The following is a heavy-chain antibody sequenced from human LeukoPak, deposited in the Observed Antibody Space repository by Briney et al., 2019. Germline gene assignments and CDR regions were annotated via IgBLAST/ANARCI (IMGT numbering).Heavy chain of an antibody. CDR3: ARDLPRITIFGVVAGAFDI. J-gene: IGHJ3*02. V-gene: IGHV4-59*01. CDR2: IYYSGST. CDR1: GGSISSYY. D-gene: IGHD3-3*01. Sequence: SETLSLTCTVSGGSISSYYWSWIRQPPGKGLEWIGYIYYSGSTNYNPSLKSRVTISVDTSKNQFSLKLSSVTAADTAVYYCARDLPRITIFGVVAGAFDIWGQGTMVTVSS.